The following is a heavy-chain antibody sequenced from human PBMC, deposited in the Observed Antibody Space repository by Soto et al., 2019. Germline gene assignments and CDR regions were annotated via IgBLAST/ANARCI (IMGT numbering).Heavy chain of an antibody. CDR2: IYNNGRT. J-gene: IGHJ6*02. V-gene: IGHV4-59*01. CDR1: GGSISSSS. Sequence: PSETLSLTCTVSGGSISSSSWSWIRQPPGRGLEWIGYIYNNGRTDYNPSLKSRVTISVDTSKNQFSLTLSSVTAADTAVYFCMKAHESGDFLGMSVWGPGTTVTVSS. D-gene: IGHD3-10*01. CDR3: MKAHESGDFLGMSV.